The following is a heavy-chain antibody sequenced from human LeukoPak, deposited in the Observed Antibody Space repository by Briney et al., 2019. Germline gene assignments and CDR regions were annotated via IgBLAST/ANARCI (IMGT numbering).Heavy chain of an antibody. V-gene: IGHV4-34*01. J-gene: IGHJ4*02. Sequence: SETLSLTCAVYGGSFSGYYWSWIRQPPGKGLEWIGEINHSGSTNYNPSLKSRVTISVDTSKNQFSLKLSSVTAADTAVYYCAGRSGRRGGVDYWGQGTLVTVSS. CDR3: AGRSGRRGGVDY. CDR2: INHSGST. D-gene: IGHD5-12*01. CDR1: GGSFSGYY.